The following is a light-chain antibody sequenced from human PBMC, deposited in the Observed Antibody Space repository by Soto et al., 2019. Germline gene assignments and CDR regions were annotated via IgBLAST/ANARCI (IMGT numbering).Light chain of an antibody. CDR3: HQYDTAPRT. CDR1: QTFSSSH. CDR2: SAS. J-gene: IGKJ1*01. Sequence: EIVLTQSPGTLSLSPGERATLSCRASQTFSSSHLAWYQQKPGQAPRLIIYSASTRATGIPDRFSGSGSGTDFTLTISRLEPEDFAVYYCHQYDTAPRTLGQGTKVDIQ. V-gene: IGKV3-20*01.